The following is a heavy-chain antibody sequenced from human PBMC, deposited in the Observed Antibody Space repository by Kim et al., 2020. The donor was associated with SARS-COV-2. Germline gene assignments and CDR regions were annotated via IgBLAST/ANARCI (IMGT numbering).Heavy chain of an antibody. CDR2: ISYDGSNK. CDR1: GFTFSSYA. CDR3: ARDLKNYYGKDDY. Sequence: GGSLRLSCAASGFTFSSYAMHWVRQAPGKGLEWVAVISYDGSNKYYVDSVKGRFTISRDNSKNTLYLQMNSLRAEDTAVYYCARDLKNYYGKDDYWGQGT. V-gene: IGHV3-30*04. D-gene: IGHD3-10*01. J-gene: IGHJ4*02.